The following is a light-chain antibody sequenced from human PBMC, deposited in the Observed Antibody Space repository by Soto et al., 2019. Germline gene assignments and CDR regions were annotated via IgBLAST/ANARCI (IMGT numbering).Light chain of an antibody. CDR3: MQSSHWPYT. CDR1: HSHVGGNGNTY. Sequence: EVVMAQSPLSLSVPLGPPASISRRSGHSHVGGNGNTYLNWFQQRQGQSPRRXSHKVFERDSGVPDRFRGSGSGTDFTLKVSSVQAEDVGVYFCMQSSHWPYTFGQGTRLEIK. V-gene: IGKV2-30*01. CDR2: KVF. J-gene: IGKJ5*01.